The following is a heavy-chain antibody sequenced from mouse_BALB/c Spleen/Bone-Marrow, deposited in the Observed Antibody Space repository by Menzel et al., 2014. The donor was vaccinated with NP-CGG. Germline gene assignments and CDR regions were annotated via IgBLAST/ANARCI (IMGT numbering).Heavy chain of an antibody. CDR3: ARVGLRLPYYFDY. CDR1: GYSFTSYW. D-gene: IGHD1-2*01. V-gene: IGHV1S126*01. Sequence: QVQLKESGPQVVRPGALVKISCKASGYSFTSYWMHWVKQRPGQGLEWIGMIDPSDSETRLNQKFKDKATLTVDKSSSTAYMQLSSPTSEDSAVYYCARVGLRLPYYFDYWGQGTTLTVSS. CDR2: IDPSDSET. J-gene: IGHJ2*01.